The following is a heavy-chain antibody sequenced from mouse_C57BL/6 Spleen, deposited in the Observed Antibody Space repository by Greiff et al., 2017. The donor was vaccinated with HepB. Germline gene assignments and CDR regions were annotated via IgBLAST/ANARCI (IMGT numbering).Heavy chain of an antibody. CDR3: VSGSSYTWFAY. J-gene: IGHJ3*01. V-gene: IGHV10-1*01. Sequence: EVKLEESGGGLVQPKGSLKLSCAASGFSFNTYAMNWVRQAPGKGLEWVARIRSKSNNYATYYADSVKDRFTISRDDSESMLYLQMNNLKTEDTAMYYCVSGSSYTWFAYWGQGTLVTVSA. CDR1: GFSFNTYA. D-gene: IGHD1-1*01. CDR2: IRSKSNNYAT.